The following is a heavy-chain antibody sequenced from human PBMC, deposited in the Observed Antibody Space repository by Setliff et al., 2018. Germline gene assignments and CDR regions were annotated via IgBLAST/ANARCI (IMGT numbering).Heavy chain of an antibody. V-gene: IGHV3-48*01. CDR1: GFIFSTYS. D-gene: IGHD3-10*01. CDR2: ITSGSSTI. CDR3: ARDLSPYYGSGSYPYNFDY. J-gene: IGHJ4*02. Sequence: SGGSLRLSCAASGFIFSTYSMNWVRQAPGKGLEWVSYITSGSSTIYYADSVKGRFTISRDNAKNSLYLQMNSLRAEDTAVYYCARDLSPYYGSGSYPYNFDYWGQGTLVTAPQ.